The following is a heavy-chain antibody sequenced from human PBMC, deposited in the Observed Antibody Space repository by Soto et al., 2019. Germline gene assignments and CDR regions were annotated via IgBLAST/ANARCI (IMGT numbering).Heavy chain of an antibody. V-gene: IGHV3-15*01. CDR2: IKSKTDGGTT. D-gene: IGHD6-13*01. CDR1: GFTFSNAW. Sequence: ESGGGLVKPGGSLRLSCAASGFTFSNAWMSWVRQAPGKGLEWVGRIKSKTDGGTTDYAAPVKGRFTISRDDSKNTLYLQMNSLKTEDTAVYYCTTYYLDSSSRRAFDIWGQGTMVTVSS. J-gene: IGHJ3*02. CDR3: TTYYLDSSSRRAFDI.